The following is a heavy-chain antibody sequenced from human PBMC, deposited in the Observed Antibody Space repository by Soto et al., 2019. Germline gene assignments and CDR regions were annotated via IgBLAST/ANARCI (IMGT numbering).Heavy chain of an antibody. Sequence: PGGSLRLSCAASGFTFSSYSMNWVRQAPGKGLEWVSYISSSSSTIYYADSVKGRFTISRDNAKNSLYLQMNSLRDEDAAVYYCAIDSQEQWLVSGMDVWGKGTTVTVSS. CDR1: GFTFSSYS. D-gene: IGHD6-19*01. V-gene: IGHV3-48*02. CDR3: AIDSQEQWLVSGMDV. CDR2: ISSSSSTI. J-gene: IGHJ6*04.